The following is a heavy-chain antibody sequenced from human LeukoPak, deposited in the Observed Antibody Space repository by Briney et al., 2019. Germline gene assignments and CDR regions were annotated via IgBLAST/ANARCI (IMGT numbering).Heavy chain of an antibody. D-gene: IGHD6-19*01. J-gene: IGHJ4*02. Sequence: GESLKISCKGSGYNFRIYWIAWVHQMPGKGLEWMGIVYPDDSETRYSPSFQGQVTISADKSISTAYLQWSSLKASDTAMYYCARLMSGSASFDYWGQGTLLTVSS. CDR2: VYPDDSET. CDR1: GYNFRIYW. V-gene: IGHV5-51*07. CDR3: ARLMSGSASFDY.